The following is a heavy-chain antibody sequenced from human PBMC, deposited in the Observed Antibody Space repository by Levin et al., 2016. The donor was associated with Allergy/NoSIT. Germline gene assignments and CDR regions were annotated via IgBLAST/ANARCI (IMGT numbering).Heavy chain of an antibody. CDR3: TTAHLPYSGSYTYGMDV. Sequence: VRQMPGKGLEWVGRIKSKTDGGTTDYAAPVKGRFTISRDDSKNTLYLQMNSLKTEDTAVYYCTTAHLPYSGSYTYGMDVWGQGTTVTVSS. D-gene: IGHD1-26*01. CDR2: IKSKTDGGTT. V-gene: IGHV3-15*01. J-gene: IGHJ6*02.